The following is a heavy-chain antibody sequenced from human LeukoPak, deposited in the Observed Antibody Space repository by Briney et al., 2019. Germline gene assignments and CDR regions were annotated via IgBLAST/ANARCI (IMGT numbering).Heavy chain of an antibody. CDR3: AKEGRVWGSYRYWYFDD. Sequence: GGSLRLSCAASGFTFSSYGMHWVRQAPGKGLEWVAVISYDGSNKYYADSVKGRFTISRDNSKNTLYLQMNSLRAEDTAVYYCAKEGRVWGSYRYWYFDDWGQGTLVTVSS. CDR1: GFTFSSYG. J-gene: IGHJ4*02. V-gene: IGHV3-30*18. CDR2: ISYDGSNK. D-gene: IGHD3-16*02.